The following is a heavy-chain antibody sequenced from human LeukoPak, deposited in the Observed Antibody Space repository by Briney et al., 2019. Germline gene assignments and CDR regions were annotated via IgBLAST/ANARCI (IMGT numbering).Heavy chain of an antibody. Sequence: GGPLRLSCAASGFTFSSYAMSWARQAPGKGLEWVSAISGSGGSTYYAHSVKGRFTLSRDNSKNTLYLQLNSLRAEDTAVYYCXXXXMIXFGGVIADWGQGTLVXVSS. V-gene: IGHV3-23*01. CDR2: ISGSGGST. J-gene: IGHJ4*02. D-gene: IGHD3-16*02. CDR3: XXXXMIXFGGVIAD. CDR1: GFTFSSYA.